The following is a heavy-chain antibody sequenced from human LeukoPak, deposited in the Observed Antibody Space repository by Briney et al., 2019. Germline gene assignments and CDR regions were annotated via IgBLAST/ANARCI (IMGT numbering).Heavy chain of an antibody. CDR3: ATRGYSSGWYGGNFDY. J-gene: IGHJ4*02. CDR1: GYTFTSYD. CDR2: MNPNSGNT. D-gene: IGHD6-19*01. V-gene: IGHV1-8*01. Sequence: ASVKVSCKASGYTFTSYDINWVRQATGQGLEWMGWMNPNSGNTGYAQKFQGRVTITADESTSTAYMELSSLRSEDTAVYYCATRGYSSGWYGGNFDYWGQGTLVTVSS.